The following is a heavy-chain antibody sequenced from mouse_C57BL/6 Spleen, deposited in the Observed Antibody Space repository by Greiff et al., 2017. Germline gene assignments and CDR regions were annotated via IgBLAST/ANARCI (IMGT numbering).Heavy chain of an antibody. J-gene: IGHJ1*03. CDR2: ISSGSSTI. CDR3: ARVFYWYFDV. V-gene: IGHV5-17*01. Sequence: EVKVEESGGGLVKPGGSLKLSCAASGFTFSDYGMHWVRQAPEKGLEWVAYISSGSSTIYYADTVKGRFTISRDNAKNTLFLQMTSLRSEDTAMYYCARVFYWYFDVWGTGTTVTVSS. CDR1: GFTFSDYG.